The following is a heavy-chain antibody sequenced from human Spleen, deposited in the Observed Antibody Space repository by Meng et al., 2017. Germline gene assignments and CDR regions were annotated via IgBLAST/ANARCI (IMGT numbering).Heavy chain of an antibody. CDR2: IYYSGNS. V-gene: IGHV4-39*07. D-gene: IGHD6-13*01. J-gene: IGHJ5*02. CDR3: VRDHGDPAAGGWFDP. Sequence: SETLSLTCTVSGDSIIRGSYYWGWIRQPPGKGLEWIASIYYSGNSYYNPSLKSRVTISVNMSKNQFSLKLRSVTAADTALYYCVRDHGDPAAGGWFDPWGQGTLVTVSS. CDR1: GDSIIRGSYY.